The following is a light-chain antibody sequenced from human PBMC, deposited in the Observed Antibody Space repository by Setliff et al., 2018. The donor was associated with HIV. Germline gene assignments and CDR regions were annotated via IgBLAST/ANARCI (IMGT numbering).Light chain of an antibody. CDR2: DVS. CDR3: CSYAGSYTSLYV. J-gene: IGLJ1*01. V-gene: IGLV2-11*01. Sequence: QSALTQPRSVSGSPGQSVTIPCTGTSSVVGASNSVSWYQHHPGKAPKVIIYDVSDRPSGVPDRFSGSKSGNTASLTISGLQAEDEADYYCCSYAGSYTSLYVFGTGTKVTVL. CDR1: SSVVGASNS.